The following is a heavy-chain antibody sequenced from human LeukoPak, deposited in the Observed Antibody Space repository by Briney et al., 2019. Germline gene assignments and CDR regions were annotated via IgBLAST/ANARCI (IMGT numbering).Heavy chain of an antibody. CDR3: TTDGVITMVRGVLDY. D-gene: IGHD3-10*01. Sequence: GSLRLSCAASGFTFSNAWMSWVRQAPGKGLEWVGRIKSKTDGGTTDYAAPVKGRFTISRDDSKNTLYLQMNSLKTENTAVYYCTTDGVITMVRGVLDYWGQGTLVTVSS. CDR1: GFTFSNAW. J-gene: IGHJ4*02. CDR2: IKSKTDGGTT. V-gene: IGHV3-15*01.